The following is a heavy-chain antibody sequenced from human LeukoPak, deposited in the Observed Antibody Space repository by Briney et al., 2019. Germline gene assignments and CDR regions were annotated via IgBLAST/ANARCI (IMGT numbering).Heavy chain of an antibody. CDR1: GGTFSSYA. V-gene: IGHV1-69*15. D-gene: IGHD3-10*01. CDR2: IIPIFGIA. CDR3: ARGHPGTPGEYGMDV. Sequence: GSSVKVSCKASGGTFSSYAISWVRQAPGQGLEWMGRIIPIFGIANYAQKFQGRVTITADESTSTAYMELSSLRSEDTAVYYCARGHPGTPGEYGMDVWGQGTTVTVSS. J-gene: IGHJ6*02.